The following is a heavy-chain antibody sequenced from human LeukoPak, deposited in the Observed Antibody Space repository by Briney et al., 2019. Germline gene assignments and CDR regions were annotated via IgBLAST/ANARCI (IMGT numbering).Heavy chain of an antibody. Sequence: PGGSLRLSCAVSGFTFSSYWMTWVRQAPGKGLEWVANIKQDGSEENYVDSVKGRFTISRDNAKNSLYLQMNSLRGEDTAVYFCAREGRWGSSAGYWGQGTLVTVSS. CDR3: AREGRWGSSAGY. CDR2: IKQDGSEE. CDR1: GFTFSSYW. D-gene: IGHD6-13*01. J-gene: IGHJ4*02. V-gene: IGHV3-7*01.